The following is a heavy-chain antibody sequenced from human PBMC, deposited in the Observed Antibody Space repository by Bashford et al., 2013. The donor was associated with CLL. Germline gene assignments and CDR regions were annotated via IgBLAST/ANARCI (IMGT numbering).Heavy chain of an antibody. CDR2: MNPSSGNT. V-gene: IGHV1-8*01. D-gene: IGHD5-18*01. CDR3: ARGLRYSSGRDDRYYFDY. J-gene: IGHJ4*02. CDR1: GYTFTSYD. Sequence: ASVKVSCEASGYTFTSYDINWVRQAAGQGLEWMGWMNPSSGNTGYAQKFQGRVIMTRNTSISTAYMELSSLRSEDTAMYYCARGLRYSSGRDDRYYFDYWGQGNLVTVSS.